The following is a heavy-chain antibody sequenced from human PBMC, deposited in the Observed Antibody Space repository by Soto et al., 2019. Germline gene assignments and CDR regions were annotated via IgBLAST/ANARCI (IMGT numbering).Heavy chain of an antibody. Sequence: SVKVSCKASGGTFSSYTISWVRQAPGQGLEWMGRIIPILGIANYAQKFQGRVTITADKSTSTAYMELSSLRSEDTAVYYCARGPIAVAGTIDYWGQGTLVTVSS. CDR2: IIPILGIA. D-gene: IGHD6-19*01. CDR3: ARGPIAVAGTIDY. CDR1: GGTFSSYT. J-gene: IGHJ4*02. V-gene: IGHV1-69*02.